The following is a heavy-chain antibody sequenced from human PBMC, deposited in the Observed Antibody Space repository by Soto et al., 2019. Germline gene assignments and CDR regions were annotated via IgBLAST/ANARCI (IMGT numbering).Heavy chain of an antibody. Sequence: SVKISSNTSGYTITSYYMHYLRQAPGQGLEWMGIINPTSSTSYAQKFQGRVTMTRDTSTSTVYMELSSLRAEDTAVYYCARDEDYYDSSGTDLVDAFDIWGQGTMVTVSS. V-gene: IGHV1-46*01. CDR2: INPTSST. J-gene: IGHJ3*02. CDR3: ARDEDYYDSSGTDLVDAFDI. CDR1: GYTITSYY. D-gene: IGHD3-22*01.